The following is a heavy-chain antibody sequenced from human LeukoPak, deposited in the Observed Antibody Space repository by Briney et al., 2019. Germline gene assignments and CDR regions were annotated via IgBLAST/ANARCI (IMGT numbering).Heavy chain of an antibody. CDR3: ARVVLASGYSYGYWGGGGRYYFDY. CDR1: GGSISSSSYY. Sequence: SETLSLTCNVSGGSISSSSYYWGWLRQPPGKGLEWIGSTYYSGSTYYNPSLKSRVTISVDTSKNQFSLKLSSVTAADTAVYYCARVVLASGYSYGYWGGGGRYYFDYWGQGTLVTVSS. J-gene: IGHJ4*02. D-gene: IGHD5-18*01. CDR2: TYYSGST. V-gene: IGHV4-39*07.